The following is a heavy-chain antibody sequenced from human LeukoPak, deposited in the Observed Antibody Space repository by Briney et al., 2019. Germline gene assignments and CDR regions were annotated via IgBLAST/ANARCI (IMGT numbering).Heavy chain of an antibody. CDR2: IKQDGSEK. CDR1: GFIFSGYW. D-gene: IGHD5-18*01. V-gene: IGHV3-7*01. CDR3: ASPGSVGDTGMPDY. J-gene: IGHJ4*02. Sequence: GGSLRLSCAASGFIFSGYWMTWVRQAPGKGLEWVANIKQDGSEKYYVDSVKGRFTISRDNAKNSLYLQMNSLRAEDTAVYYCASPGSVGDTGMPDYWGQGTLVTVSS.